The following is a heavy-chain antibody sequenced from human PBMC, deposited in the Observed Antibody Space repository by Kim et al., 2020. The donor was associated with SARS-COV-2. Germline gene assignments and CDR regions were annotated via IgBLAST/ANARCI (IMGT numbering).Heavy chain of an antibody. J-gene: IGHJ6*02. CDR1: GITFHNAW. CDR2: IKSDTDGGTT. CDR3: TTAGISGERWWVHGLDV. Sequence: GGPLRLSCVASGITFHNAWMTWVRQAPGKGLEWVGRIKSDTDGGTTDYAAPVKGRFSISRDDSKNTLYLQMNNLETEDTAMYYCTTAGISGERWWVHGLDVWCLGTTVTVYS. D-gene: IGHD2-15*01. V-gene: IGHV3-15*01.